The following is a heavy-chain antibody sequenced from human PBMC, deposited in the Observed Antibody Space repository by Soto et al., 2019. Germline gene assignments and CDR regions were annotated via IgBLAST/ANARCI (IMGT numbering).Heavy chain of an antibody. Sequence: SETLSLTCSVSGGSIRSSSYYWGWIRQPPGKGLEWIGSIYYSGSTYYNPSLKSRVTISVDKSKNQFSLKLSSVTAADTAVSYCPSKTTVTTGLDYWGQGTLVTVSS. V-gene: IGHV4-39*07. CDR2: IYYSGST. CDR1: GGSIRSSSYY. J-gene: IGHJ4*02. CDR3: PSKTTVTTGLDY. D-gene: IGHD4-4*01.